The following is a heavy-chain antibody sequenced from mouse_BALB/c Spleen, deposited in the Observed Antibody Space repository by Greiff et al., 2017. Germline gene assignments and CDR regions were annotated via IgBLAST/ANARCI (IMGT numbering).Heavy chain of an antibody. J-gene: IGHJ3*01. D-gene: IGHD2-2*01. CDR1: GFTFSDYY. CDR3: ARASRGYDGFAY. CDR2: ISDGGSYT. Sequence: EVQRVESGGGLVKPGGSLKLSCAASGFTFSDYYMYWVRQTPEKRLEWVATISDGGSYTYYPDSVKGRFTISRDNAKNNLYLQMSSLKSEDTAMYYCARASRGYDGFAYWGQGTLVTVSA. V-gene: IGHV5-4*02.